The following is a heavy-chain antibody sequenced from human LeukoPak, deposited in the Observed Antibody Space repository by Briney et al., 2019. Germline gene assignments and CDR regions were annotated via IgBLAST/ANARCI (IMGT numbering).Heavy chain of an antibody. CDR2: TYYRSKWSN. J-gene: IGHJ4*02. Sequence: SQTLSLTCAISGDSISSNSAAWSWIRQSPSRALAWLGRTYYRSKWSNDYAVSVKSRITINPDTSKNQFSLQLNSVTPEDTAVYYCAGGIAAAGLPNWGQGTLVTVSS. CDR1: GDSISSNSAA. V-gene: IGHV6-1*01. CDR3: AGGIAAAGLPN. D-gene: IGHD6-13*01.